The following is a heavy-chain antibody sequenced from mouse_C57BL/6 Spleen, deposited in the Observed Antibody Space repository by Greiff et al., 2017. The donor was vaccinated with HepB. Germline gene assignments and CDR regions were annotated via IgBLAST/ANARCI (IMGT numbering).Heavy chain of an antibody. CDR3: ARSLYGSSPWYFDV. CDR2: INPNYGTT. CDR1: GYSFTDYN. Sequence: VQLQQSGPELVKPGASVKISCKASGYSFTDYNMNWVKQSNGKSLEWIGVINPNYGTTSYNQKFKGKATLTVDQSSSTAYMQHNSLTSEDSAVYYGARSLYGSSPWYFDVWGTGTTVTVSS. V-gene: IGHV1-39*01. D-gene: IGHD1-1*01. J-gene: IGHJ1*03.